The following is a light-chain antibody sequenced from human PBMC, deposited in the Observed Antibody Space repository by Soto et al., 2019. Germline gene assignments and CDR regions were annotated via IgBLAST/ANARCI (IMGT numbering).Light chain of an antibody. CDR1: SSDVGGYNY. CDR2: EVS. CDR3: NSYTIISAPFV. J-gene: IGLJ1*01. V-gene: IGLV2-14*01. Sequence: QSVLTQPASVSGSPGQSITISCTGTSSDVGGYNYVSWYQQHPGKAPKLIIYEVSDRPSGVSHRFSGSKSGNTASLTISGLQAEDEADYYCNSYTIISAPFVFGAGTKFTVL.